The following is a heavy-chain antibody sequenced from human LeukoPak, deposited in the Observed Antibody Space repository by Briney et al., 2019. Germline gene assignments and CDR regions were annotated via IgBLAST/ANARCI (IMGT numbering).Heavy chain of an antibody. V-gene: IGHV3-23*01. J-gene: IGHJ4*02. Sequence: GGSLRLSCAATGFTFSNYAMSWVRQAPGKGLEWVSTISGSVGSTYYGDSVKGRFTISRDNSQNTQYLQMNSLRAEDTAVYYCAKTSSSSWKYFDYWGQGTLVTVSS. CDR2: ISGSVGST. D-gene: IGHD6-13*01. CDR3: AKTSSSSWKYFDY. CDR1: GFTFSNYA.